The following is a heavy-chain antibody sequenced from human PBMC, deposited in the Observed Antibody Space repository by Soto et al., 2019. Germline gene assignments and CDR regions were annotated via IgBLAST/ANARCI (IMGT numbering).Heavy chain of an antibody. CDR3: ARVSLLWFGELLHGDWFDP. CDR2: ISAYNGNT. D-gene: IGHD3-10*01. CDR1: GYTFTSYG. Sequence: ASVKVSCKASGYTFTSYGISWVRQAPGQGLEWMGWISAYNGNTNYAQKLQGRVTMTTDTSTSTAYMELRSLRSDDTAVYYCARVSLLWFGELLHGDWFDPWGQGTLVTVSS. J-gene: IGHJ5*02. V-gene: IGHV1-18*01.